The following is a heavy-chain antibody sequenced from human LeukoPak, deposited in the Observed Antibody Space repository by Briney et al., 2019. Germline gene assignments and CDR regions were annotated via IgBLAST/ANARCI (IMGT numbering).Heavy chain of an antibody. CDR1: GGSFSGYY. D-gene: IGHD6-19*01. CDR2: INHSGST. Sequence: SETLSLTCAVYGGSFSGYYWSWIRQPPGKGLEWIGEINHSGSTNYNPSLKSRVTISVDTSKNQFSLKLSSVTAADTAVYYCARAVADDYYYYGMDVWGQGTTVTVSS. CDR3: ARAVADDYYYYGMDV. J-gene: IGHJ6*02. V-gene: IGHV4-34*01.